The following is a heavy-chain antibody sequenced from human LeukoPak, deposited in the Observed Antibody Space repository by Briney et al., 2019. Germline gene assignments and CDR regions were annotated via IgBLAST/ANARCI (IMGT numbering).Heavy chain of an antibody. D-gene: IGHD5-12*01. J-gene: IGHJ4*02. Sequence: GGSLRLSCTASGFTFSSYSMNWVRQAPGKGLEWVSYISSSSSNIFYADSFKGRFTISRDNAQNSLYLQMNSLRVEDTAVYYCAGTSGYAHGWKWGQGTLVTVSS. CDR3: AGTSGYAHGWK. V-gene: IGHV3-21*01. CDR1: GFTFSSYS. CDR2: ISSSSSNI.